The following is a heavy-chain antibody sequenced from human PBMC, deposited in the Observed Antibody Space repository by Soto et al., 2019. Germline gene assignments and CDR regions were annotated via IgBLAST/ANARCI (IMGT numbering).Heavy chain of an antibody. CDR2: IKPSGGST. V-gene: IGHV1-46*03. CDR3: AREEIVVVRAYHDPFDI. CDR1: GYTFTRYY. Sequence: ASVKVSCKASGYTFTRYYMHWVRQAPGQGLEWMGIIKPSGGSTTYAQKFQGRVTMTRDTSTSTVYMELSSLRSEDTAVYYCAREEIVVVRAYHDPFDIWGQGTMVTVSS. D-gene: IGHD2-21*01. J-gene: IGHJ3*02.